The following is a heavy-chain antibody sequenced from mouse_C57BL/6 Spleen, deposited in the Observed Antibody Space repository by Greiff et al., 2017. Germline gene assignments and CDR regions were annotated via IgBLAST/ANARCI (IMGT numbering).Heavy chain of an antibody. D-gene: IGHD2-3*01. CDR2: IDPSDSYT. CDR3: ARRGGYYDQYYFDY. V-gene: IGHV1-59*01. CDR1: GYTFTSYW. J-gene: IGHJ2*01. Sequence: QVQLQQPGAELVRPGTSVKLSCKASGYTFTSYWMHWVKQRPGQGLEWIGVIDPSDSYTNYNQKFKGKATLTVDTSSSTAYMQLSSLTSEDSAVYYCARRGGYYDQYYFDYWGQGTTLTVSS.